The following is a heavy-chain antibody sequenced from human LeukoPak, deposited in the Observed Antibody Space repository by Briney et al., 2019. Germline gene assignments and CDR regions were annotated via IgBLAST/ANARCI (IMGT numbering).Heavy chain of an antibody. J-gene: IGHJ4*02. V-gene: IGHV3-66*02. CDR3: GRGFAVSSGFDL. CDR2: FYGGGTT. D-gene: IGHD4-11*01. Sequence: GGSLRLSCAASGFTVSSTYMTWARQPPGKGLEWVSVFYGGGTTYYADSVKGRFTISRDISKNTLYLQMSSLRDEDTALYYCGRGFAVSSGFDLWGQGTLVTVSS. CDR1: GFTVSSTY.